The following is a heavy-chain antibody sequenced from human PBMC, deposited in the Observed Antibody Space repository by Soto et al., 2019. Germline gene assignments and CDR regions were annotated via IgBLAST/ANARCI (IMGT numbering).Heavy chain of an antibody. CDR1: VGSFSAYY. D-gene: IGHD3-3*01. J-gene: IGHJ5*02. CDR3: ARGRIYPEAVFGVALPRRGWFDP. Sequence: SETLSLTCAVYVGSFSAYYWSWIRQPPGKGLEWIGEIHHSGSTNYNPSLNSRVTISLDASKNQFSLKLGSVTAAATAAYYCARGRIYPEAVFGVALPRRGWFDPWHQPILVTV. CDR2: IHHSGST. V-gene: IGHV4-34*01.